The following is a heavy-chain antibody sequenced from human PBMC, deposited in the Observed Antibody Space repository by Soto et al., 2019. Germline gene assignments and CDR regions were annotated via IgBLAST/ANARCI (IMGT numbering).Heavy chain of an antibody. J-gene: IGHJ4*02. Sequence: QVQLVQSGAEVKKPGSSVKVSCKASGGTFSSYAISWVRQAPGQGLEWMGGIIPIFGTANYTQKFQARVTITADESTSTAYMELSRLRSEDTAVYYCARECDSNGYYDYWGQGTLVTVST. CDR1: GGTFSSYA. CDR3: ARECDSNGYYDY. D-gene: IGHD3-22*01. V-gene: IGHV1-69*01. CDR2: IIPIFGTA.